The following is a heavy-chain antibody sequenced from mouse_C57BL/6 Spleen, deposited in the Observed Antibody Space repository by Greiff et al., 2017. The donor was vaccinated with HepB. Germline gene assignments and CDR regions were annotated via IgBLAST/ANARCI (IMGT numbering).Heavy chain of an antibody. D-gene: IGHD1-1*01. CDR2: ISSGSSTI. Sequence: EVKLMESGGGLVKPGGSLKLSCAASGFTFSDYGMHWARQAPEKGLEWVAYISSGSSTIYYADTVKGRFTISRDNAKNTLFLQRTSLSSEDTAMYYCAREGSSSLYYFDYWGQGTTLTVSS. J-gene: IGHJ2*01. V-gene: IGHV5-17*01. CDR1: GFTFSDYG. CDR3: AREGSSSLYYFDY.